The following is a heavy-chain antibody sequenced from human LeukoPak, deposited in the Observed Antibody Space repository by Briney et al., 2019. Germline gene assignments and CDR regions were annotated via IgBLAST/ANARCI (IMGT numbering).Heavy chain of an antibody. CDR2: IIPIFGTA. D-gene: IGHD5-24*01. V-gene: IGHV1-69*05. Sequence: GASVKVSCKASGGTFSSYAISWVRQAPGQGLEWMGRIIPIFGTANYAQKFQGRVTITTDESTSTAYMELSSLRSEDTAAYYCARDDGSPYYFDYWGQGTLVTVSS. J-gene: IGHJ4*02. CDR3: ARDDGSPYYFDY. CDR1: GGTFSSYA.